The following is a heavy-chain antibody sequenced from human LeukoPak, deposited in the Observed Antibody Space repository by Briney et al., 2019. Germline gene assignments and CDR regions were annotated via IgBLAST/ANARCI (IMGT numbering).Heavy chain of an antibody. V-gene: IGHV3-53*01. Sequence: GGSLRLSCAASGFTVSSNYMSWVRQAPGKGLEWVSVIYSGGSTYYADSVKGRFTISRDNSKNTLYLQMNSLRAEDTAVYYCARRGFTMVRGVIIHYYYYYMDVWGKGTTVTISS. CDR1: GFTVSSNY. J-gene: IGHJ6*03. D-gene: IGHD3-10*01. CDR3: ARRGFTMVRGVIIHYYYYYMDV. CDR2: IYSGGST.